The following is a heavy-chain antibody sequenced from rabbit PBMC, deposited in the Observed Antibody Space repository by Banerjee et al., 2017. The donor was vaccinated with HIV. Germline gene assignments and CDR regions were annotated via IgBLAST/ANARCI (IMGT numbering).Heavy chain of an antibody. CDR3: ARGDAGSSYYIPSFNL. CDR2: IDISSGST. Sequence: QEQLKETGGGLVQPGGSLTLSCKASGFDLSNYYMSWVRQAPGKGLEWIACIDISSGSTYYASWAKGRFIISKTSSTTVTLQMTSLTAADTATYFCARGDAGSSYYIPSFNLWGPGTLVTVS. J-gene: IGHJ4*01. D-gene: IGHD8-1*01. CDR1: GFDLSNYYM. V-gene: IGHV1S45*01.